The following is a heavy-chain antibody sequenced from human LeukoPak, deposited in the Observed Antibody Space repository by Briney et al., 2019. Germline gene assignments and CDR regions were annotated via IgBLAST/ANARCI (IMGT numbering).Heavy chain of an antibody. V-gene: IGHV4-31*03. CDR3: ERGYGTLFDY. CDR1: RGSISSTFYY. CDR2: IDHRGTT. J-gene: IGHJ4*02. Sequence: SQTLSLTCTVSRGSISSTFYYWSWIRQHPEKGLEWIGNIDHRGTTHYNSSLKTRVTMSRDTSKNQFSLKLDSVTAADTAVYYCERGYGTLFDYWGQGTLATVSS. D-gene: IGHD1-14*01.